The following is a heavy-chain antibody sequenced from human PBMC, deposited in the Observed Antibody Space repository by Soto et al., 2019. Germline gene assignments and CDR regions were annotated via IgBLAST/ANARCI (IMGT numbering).Heavy chain of an antibody. CDR2: IIPLFGTA. J-gene: IGHJ4*02. D-gene: IGHD2-2*01. Sequence: QLQVVQSGPEVRQPGSSVKVSCKPSGGIFTNYAFTWVRQAPGQRLEWMGGIIPLFGTANYAQNFQGRVTITADKSTTTVYLEVNSLRSEDTALYYCSAYCSSSTCRAGDDYWGQGTLVTVSS. V-gene: IGHV1-69*06. CDR3: SAYCSSSTCRAGDDY. CDR1: GGIFTNYA.